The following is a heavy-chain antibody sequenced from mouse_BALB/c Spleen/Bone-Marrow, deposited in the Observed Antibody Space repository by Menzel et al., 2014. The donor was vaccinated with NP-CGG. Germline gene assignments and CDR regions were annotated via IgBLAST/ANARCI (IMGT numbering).Heavy chain of an antibody. CDR2: ISSAGSHT. Sequence: EVMLVESGGGLVKPGGSLKLSCAASGFTFSWYAMSWVRQSPEKRLEWVAEISSAGSHTSYPYTVTGRFTISRDNAKNTLYLEMSSLRSEDTAMYYCVRDSSGYFDYWGQGTTLTVSS. V-gene: IGHV5-9-4*01. J-gene: IGHJ2*01. CDR3: VRDSSGYFDY. CDR1: GFTFSWYA. D-gene: IGHD3-1*01.